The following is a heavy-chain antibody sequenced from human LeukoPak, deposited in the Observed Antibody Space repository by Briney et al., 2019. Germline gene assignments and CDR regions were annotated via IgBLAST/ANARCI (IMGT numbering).Heavy chain of an antibody. CDR3: ARDLGDDYGDYGNYYYYGMDV. D-gene: IGHD4-17*01. Sequence: PGGSLRLSCAASGFTFSSYSMNWVRQAPGKGLEWVSSTSSSSSYIYYADSVKGRFTISRDNAKNSLYLQMNSLRAEDTAVYYCARDLGDDYGDYGNYYYYGMDVWGKGTTVTVSS. J-gene: IGHJ6*04. V-gene: IGHV3-21*01. CDR1: GFTFSSYS. CDR2: TSSSSSYI.